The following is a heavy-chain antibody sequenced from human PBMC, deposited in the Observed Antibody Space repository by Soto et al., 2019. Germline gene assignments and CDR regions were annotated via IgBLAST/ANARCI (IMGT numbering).Heavy chain of an antibody. J-gene: IGHJ5*02. CDR2: ISYDGTNK. D-gene: IGHD3-16*01. CDR3: ARATAPGGFSWFDP. Sequence: QVQLVESGRGVVQPGRSLRLSCAASGFTFRSYAMHWVRQAPGKGLEWVTVISYDGTNKYYADSVKGRFTISRDNSKNTLYLQMNSLRPEDTAVYFCARATAPGGFSWFDPWGQGTLVTVSS. CDR1: GFTFRSYA. V-gene: IGHV3-30-3*01.